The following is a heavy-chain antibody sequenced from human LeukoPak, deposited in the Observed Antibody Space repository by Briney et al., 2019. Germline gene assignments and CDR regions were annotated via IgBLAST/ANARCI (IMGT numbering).Heavy chain of an antibody. Sequence: SETLSLTCAVSGGSFSSYSWSWVRQPPGKGLEWVGAINHSGSTKYNPSLKSRVTISVDTSTSQSSLNLSSVTTADTAMYYCARGTRRHYDGSGYYYGDFDSWGQGILVTVSS. D-gene: IGHD3-22*01. J-gene: IGHJ4*02. V-gene: IGHV4-34*01. CDR3: ARGTRRHYDGSGYYYGDFDS. CDR2: INHSGST. CDR1: GGSFSSYS.